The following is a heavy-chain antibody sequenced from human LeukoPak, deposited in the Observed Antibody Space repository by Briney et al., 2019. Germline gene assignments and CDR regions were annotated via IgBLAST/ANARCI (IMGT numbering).Heavy chain of an antibody. CDR1: VSSGLTRW. V-gene: IGHV3-21*01. Sequence: GGSLRLSCVASVSSGLTRWMNWVRQAPGKGLEWVSSISSSSSYMYYADSVKGRFTISRDNAKNSLYLQMNSLRAEDTAVYYCARAASYYYYYYGMDVWGQGTTVTVSS. J-gene: IGHJ6*02. CDR3: ARAASYYYYYYGMDV. CDR2: ISSSSSYM. D-gene: IGHD2-2*01.